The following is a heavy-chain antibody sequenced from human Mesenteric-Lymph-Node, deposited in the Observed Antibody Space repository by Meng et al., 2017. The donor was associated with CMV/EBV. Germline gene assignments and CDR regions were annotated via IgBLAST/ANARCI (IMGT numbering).Heavy chain of an antibody. D-gene: IGHD3-22*01. Sequence: GESLKISCTTSGFTFSDYSMNWVRQGPGKGLEWVSSISSRSSYIYYADSVKGRFTISRDNAKNSLHLQMNSMRAEDTSVYYCARGGKLDSEGSAYFAYWFDPWGQGTLVTVSS. J-gene: IGHJ5*02. CDR3: ARGGKLDSEGSAYFAYWFDP. CDR1: GFTFSDYS. CDR2: ISSRSSYI. V-gene: IGHV3-21*01.